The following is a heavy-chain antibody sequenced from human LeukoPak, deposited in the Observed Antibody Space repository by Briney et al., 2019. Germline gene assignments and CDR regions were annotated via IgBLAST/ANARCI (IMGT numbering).Heavy chain of an antibody. CDR3: AKDGLIAVAGSDAFNI. CDR1: RFTFNSYG. V-gene: IGHV3-23*01. D-gene: IGHD6-19*01. Sequence: QPGGTLTLSCAASRFTFNSYGMSWVRQAPGKGLEGVSGISSSGGNTYYADSVKGRFTIYRDNSKNTLYLQMNSLRAEDTAVYYCAKDGLIAVAGSDAFNIWGQGTMVTVSS. J-gene: IGHJ3*02. CDR2: ISSSGGNT.